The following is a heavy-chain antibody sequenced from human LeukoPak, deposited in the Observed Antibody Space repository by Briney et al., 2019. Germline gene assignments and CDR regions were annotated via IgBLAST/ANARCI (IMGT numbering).Heavy chain of an antibody. CDR1: GYSFSKSS. CDR3: ASYTLWYGDS. CDR2: ISIGSSPYT. V-gene: IGHV3-21*06. J-gene: IGHJ4*02. Sequence: GGSLRLSCAASGYSFSKSSMLWFRQAPGKGLEWVSFISIGSSPYTYYADSLKGRSTISRDNAKNSVCLQMNSLRPEDTAVYYCASYTLWYGDSWGQGTLVTVSS. D-gene: IGHD3-10*01.